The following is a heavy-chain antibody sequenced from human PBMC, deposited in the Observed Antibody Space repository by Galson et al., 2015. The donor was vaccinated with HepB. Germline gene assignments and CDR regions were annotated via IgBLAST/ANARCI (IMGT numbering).Heavy chain of an antibody. D-gene: IGHD5-12*01. Sequence: SETLSLTCGVSGVSVSSRSYYWVWIRQPPGKGLEYIGSIYYTGNTYYNPSLKSRVTTSLDTSKNQFSLKLTSVTARDTAVYFCARHDGATREGVAFDMWGQGTMVTVSS. J-gene: IGHJ3*02. V-gene: IGHV4-39*01. CDR1: GVSVSSRSYY. CDR3: ARHDGATREGVAFDM. CDR2: IYYTGNT.